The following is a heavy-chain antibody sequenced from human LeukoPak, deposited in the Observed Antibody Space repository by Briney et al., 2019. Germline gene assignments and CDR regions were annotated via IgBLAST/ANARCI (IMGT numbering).Heavy chain of an antibody. J-gene: IGHJ4*02. CDR3: ARIEFRIVGATNYFDY. CDR1: GFSLSTSRMC. CDR2: IDWDDDK. Sequence: SGPALVKPTQTLTLTCTFSGFSLSTSRMCVSWIRQPPGKALEWLARIDWDDDKYYSTSLKTRLTISKDTSKNQVVLTMTNMDPVDTATYYCARIEFRIVGATNYFDYWGQGTLVTVSS. D-gene: IGHD1-26*01. V-gene: IGHV2-70*11.